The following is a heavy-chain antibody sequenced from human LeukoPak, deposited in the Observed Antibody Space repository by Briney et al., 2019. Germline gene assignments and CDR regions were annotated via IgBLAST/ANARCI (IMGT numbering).Heavy chain of an antibody. CDR1: GYTFTSYD. V-gene: IGHV1-69*05. J-gene: IGHJ4*02. Sequence: SVKVSCKASGYTFTSYDINWVRQATGQGLEWMGGIIPIFGTANYAQKFQGRVTITTDESTSTAYMELSSLRSEDTAVYYCALRHCSSTSCYWSGDYWGQGTLVTVSS. D-gene: IGHD2-2*01. CDR2: IIPIFGTA. CDR3: ALRHCSSTSCYWSGDY.